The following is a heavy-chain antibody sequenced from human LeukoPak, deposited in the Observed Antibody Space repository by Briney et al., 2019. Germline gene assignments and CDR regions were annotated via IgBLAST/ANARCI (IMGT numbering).Heavy chain of an antibody. CDR1: GFTFSSYS. CDR3: AKGHGDWYFYYFDY. Sequence: GGSLRLSCAASGFTFSSYSMNWVRQAPGKGLEWVSAISGSGDSTYYTDSVKGRFTISRDNAKNTLFLQMSSLRDEDTAIYYCAKGHGDWYFYYFDYWGQGTLVTVSS. D-gene: IGHD2-21*02. V-gene: IGHV3-23*01. CDR2: ISGSGDST. J-gene: IGHJ4*02.